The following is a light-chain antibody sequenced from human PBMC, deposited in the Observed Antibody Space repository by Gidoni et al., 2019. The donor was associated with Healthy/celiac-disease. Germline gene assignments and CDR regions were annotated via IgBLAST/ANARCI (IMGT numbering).Light chain of an antibody. J-gene: IGKJ2*02. V-gene: IGKV3-15*01. Sequence: EIVMTQSPATLSVSPGERATLSCSASQCVSSNLAWYQQKPGQAPRLLIYGASTRATGIPAKFSVSGSGTEFTLTISSLQSENFAVYYCQQYNNWPRTFGQGTKLEIK. CDR1: QCVSSN. CDR3: QQYNNWPRT. CDR2: GAS.